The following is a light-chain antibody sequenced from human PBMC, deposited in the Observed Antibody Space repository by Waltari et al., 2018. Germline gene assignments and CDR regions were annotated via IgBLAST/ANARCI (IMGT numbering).Light chain of an antibody. CDR3: CSFTSRSTWV. Sequence: QSALPQPASVSGSPGQSITLSCTGTSRDAGGYNYVSWYQQPPGKVPKLLIFDVSNRPSGVSNRFSGSKSGNTASLTISGLQAEDESDYYCCSFTSRSTWVFGGGTKLTVL. CDR1: SRDAGGYNY. J-gene: IGLJ3*02. CDR2: DVS. V-gene: IGLV2-14*01.